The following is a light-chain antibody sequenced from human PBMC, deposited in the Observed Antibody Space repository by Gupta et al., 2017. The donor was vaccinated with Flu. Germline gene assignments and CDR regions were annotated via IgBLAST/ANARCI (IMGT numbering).Light chain of an antibody. J-gene: IGLJ1*01. CDR1: NLGDKY. Sequence: SYELTQPPSVSVSPGQTANIACSGDNLGDKYVSWYQQKPGQSPVVVIYQDSKRPSGIPERFSGSNSGNTATLTISGAQAMDEADYYCQAWDNTFYGFGTGTKVSVL. V-gene: IGLV3-1*01. CDR3: QAWDNTFYG. CDR2: QDS.